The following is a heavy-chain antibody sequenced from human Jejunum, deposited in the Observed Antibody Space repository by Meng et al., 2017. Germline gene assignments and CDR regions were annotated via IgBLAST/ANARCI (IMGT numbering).Heavy chain of an antibody. CDR1: GYTFSDYH. CDR2: TNPDTGGT. J-gene: IGHJ4*02. V-gene: IGHV1-2*04. Sequence: QVQLVQSGAEVKKPGASVKVSCKASGYTFSDYHIHWVRQAPGQGLEWMGWTNPDTGGTNYAQKFQGWVTMTRDTSISTAYMELRRLRSDDTAVYYCARDAGSFLDYYFDSWGQGTLVTVSS. CDR3: ARDAGSFLDYYFDS. D-gene: IGHD1-1*01.